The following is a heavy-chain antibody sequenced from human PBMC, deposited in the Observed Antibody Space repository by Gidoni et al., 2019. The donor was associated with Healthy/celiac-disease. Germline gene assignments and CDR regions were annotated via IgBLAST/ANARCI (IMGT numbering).Heavy chain of an antibody. CDR3: ARDGEDTAMLKN. Sequence: QVQLVESGGGVAQPGRSLRLSCAASGFTFSSYGMHWVRQAPGKGLEWVAVIWYDGSNKYYADSVKGRFTISRDNSKNTLYLQMNSLRAEDTAVYYCARDGEDTAMLKNWGQGTLVTVSS. V-gene: IGHV3-33*01. J-gene: IGHJ4*02. CDR2: IWYDGSNK. CDR1: GFTFSSYG. D-gene: IGHD5-18*01.